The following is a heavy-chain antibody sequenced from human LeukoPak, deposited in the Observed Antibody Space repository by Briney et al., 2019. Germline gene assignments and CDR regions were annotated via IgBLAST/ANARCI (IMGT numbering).Heavy chain of an antibody. Sequence: PSETLSLTCTVSSGSISNYDWSWIRQPAGKGLEWIGRIYTSGSTNYNPSLKSRVTISVDTSKNQFSLKLSSVTAADTAVYYCAGIAAAAFDIWGQGTMVTVSS. CDR2: IYTSGST. J-gene: IGHJ3*02. V-gene: IGHV4-4*07. D-gene: IGHD6-13*01. CDR3: AGIAAAAFDI. CDR1: SGSISNYD.